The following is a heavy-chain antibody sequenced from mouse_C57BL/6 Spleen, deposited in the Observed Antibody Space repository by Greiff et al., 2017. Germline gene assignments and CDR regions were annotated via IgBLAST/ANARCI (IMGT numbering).Heavy chain of an antibody. J-gene: IGHJ2*01. CDR1: GYTFTSYG. CDR3: ARGGLRHDK. D-gene: IGHD2-12*01. CDR2: IYPRSGNT. V-gene: IGHV1-81*01. Sequence: QVQLKQSGAELARPGASVKLSCKASGYTFTSYGISWVKQRTGQGLAWIGEIYPRSGNTYYNEKFKGKATLTAHKSYSTAYMELRRLTSEASAAYFCARGGLRHDKWGQGTNLTVA.